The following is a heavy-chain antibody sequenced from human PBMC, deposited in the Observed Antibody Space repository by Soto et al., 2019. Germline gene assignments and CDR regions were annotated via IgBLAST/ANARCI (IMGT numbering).Heavy chain of an antibody. CDR3: ARDGYDGSGSPYPAY. D-gene: IGHD3-10*01. CDR1: GGSMSEYF. V-gene: IGHV4-59*01. CDR2: IYYLGST. J-gene: IGHJ4*02. Sequence: SETLSLPCSVCGGSMSEYFWSWIRQSPGKGLEWIGYIYYLGSTDYNPSLKSRVTISVDTSKRQFSLRLTSVTAADTAVYYCARDGYDGSGSPYPAYWGPGTQVTVSS.